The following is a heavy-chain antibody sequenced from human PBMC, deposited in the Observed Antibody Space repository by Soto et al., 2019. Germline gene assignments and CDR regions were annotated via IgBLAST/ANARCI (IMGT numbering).Heavy chain of an antibody. CDR1: GFTFINAW. CDR2: IKSKTDGGTT. D-gene: IGHD3-9*01. CDR3: TPTYYDILTGPNY. Sequence: AWGSLRLSCAASGFTFINAWIIFFRHSPFKWLEWVVRIKSKTDGGTTDYAAPVKGRFTISRDDSKNTLYLQMNSLKTEDTAVYYCTPTYYDILTGPNYWGQGTLVTVSS. V-gene: IGHV3-15*01. J-gene: IGHJ4*02.